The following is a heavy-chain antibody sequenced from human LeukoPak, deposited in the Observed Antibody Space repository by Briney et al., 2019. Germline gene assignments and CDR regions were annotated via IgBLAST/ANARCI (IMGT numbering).Heavy chain of an antibody. J-gene: IGHJ4*02. CDR1: GFSFSDHY. Sequence: GSLRLSCAASGFSFSDHYMDWVRQAPGKGLEWVGRTRNKANSYTTAYAASVKGRFTISRDESKNSLYLQMNSLKTEDTAVYYCARAPFYGSGSFPDYWGQGTLVTVSS. D-gene: IGHD3-10*01. V-gene: IGHV3-72*01. CDR2: TRNKANSYTT. CDR3: ARAPFYGSGSFPDY.